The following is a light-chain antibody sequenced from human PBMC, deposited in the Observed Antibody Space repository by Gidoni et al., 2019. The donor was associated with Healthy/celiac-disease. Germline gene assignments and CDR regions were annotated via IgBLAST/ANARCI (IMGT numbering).Light chain of an antibody. CDR3: QQSYSTPWT. Sequence: DIQMTQSPSSLSASVGDRVTITCGVSQSISSYLNWYQQKPGKAPKLLIYAASSLQSGVPSRFSGSGSGTDFTLTISSLQPEDFATYYCQQSYSTPWTFGQGTKVEIK. CDR2: AAS. J-gene: IGKJ1*01. V-gene: IGKV1-39*01. CDR1: QSISSY.